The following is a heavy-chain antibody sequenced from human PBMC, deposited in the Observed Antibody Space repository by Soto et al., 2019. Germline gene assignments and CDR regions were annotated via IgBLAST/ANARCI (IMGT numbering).Heavy chain of an antibody. V-gene: IGHV1-18*01. D-gene: IGHD5-12*01. CDR1: GYTFTSYG. CDR3: ASWGLDGYNTSPLRGSLDY. J-gene: IGHJ4*02. CDR2: ISAYNGNT. Sequence: GASVKVSCKASGYTFTSYGISWVRQAPGQGLEWMGWISAYNGNTNYAQKLQGRVTMTTDTSTSTAYMELRSLRSDDTAVYYCASWGLDGYNTSPLRGSLDYWGQGTLVTVSS.